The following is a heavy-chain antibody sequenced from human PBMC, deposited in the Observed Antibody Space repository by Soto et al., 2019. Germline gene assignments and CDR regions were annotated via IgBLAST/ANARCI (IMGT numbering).Heavy chain of an antibody. J-gene: IGHJ4*02. CDR1: GYTFTSYA. V-gene: IGHV7-4-1*01. D-gene: IGHD3-3*01. Sequence: ASVKVSCKASGYTFTSYAMNWVRQAPGQGLEWMGWINTNTGNPTYAQGFTGRFVFSLDTSVSTAYLRICSLKAEDTAVYYCARGIYDFWSGYPSSYYFDYWGQGTLVTVSS. CDR3: ARGIYDFWSGYPSSYYFDY. CDR2: INTNTGNP.